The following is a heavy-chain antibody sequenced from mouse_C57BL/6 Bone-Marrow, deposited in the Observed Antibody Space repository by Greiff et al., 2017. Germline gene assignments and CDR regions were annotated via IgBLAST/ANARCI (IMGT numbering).Heavy chain of an antibody. CDR3: TTVSSYYYGYDWFAY. CDR1: GFHIKDDY. Sequence: VQLQQSGAELVRPGASVTLSCTASGFHIKDDYMPWVKQRPEQGLGWIGWLDPENGDTAYASKFQGKAPITADTSSTTAYLQLSSLTSEDTAVYYCTTVSSYYYGYDWFAYWGQGTLVTVSA. CDR2: LDPENGDT. D-gene: IGHD2-2*01. J-gene: IGHJ3*01. V-gene: IGHV14-4*01.